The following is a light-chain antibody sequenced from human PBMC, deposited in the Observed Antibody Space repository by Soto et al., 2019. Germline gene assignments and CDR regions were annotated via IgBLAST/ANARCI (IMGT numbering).Light chain of an antibody. CDR2: EAS. Sequence: QSLLTQAASVSGSRGQSSTISCTGPISDVVSYNLVSWYQQHPGKAPKLMIYEASKRPSGISNRFSGSKYGNAASLTISGLQADDEADYYCFSYAGNSLNSVFGTGTKVTVL. CDR1: ISDVVSYNL. J-gene: IGLJ1*01. V-gene: IGLV2-23*01. CDR3: FSYAGNSLNSV.